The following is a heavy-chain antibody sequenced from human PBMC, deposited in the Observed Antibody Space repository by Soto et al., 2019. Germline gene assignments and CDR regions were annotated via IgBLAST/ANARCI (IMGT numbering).Heavy chain of an antibody. V-gene: IGHV5-51*01. Sequence: GESLKISCKASGYNFTTYWIGWVRQMPGKGLEWMGIIYPDDSDTRYSPSFQGQVTISADKSISTAYLQWSSLKASDTAMYYCARHLGAGYCGTSSCYGVFHWFDPWGQGTLVTVSS. CDR3: ARHLGAGYCGTSSCYGVFHWFDP. D-gene: IGHD2-2*01. J-gene: IGHJ5*02. CDR1: GYNFTTYW. CDR2: IYPDDSDT.